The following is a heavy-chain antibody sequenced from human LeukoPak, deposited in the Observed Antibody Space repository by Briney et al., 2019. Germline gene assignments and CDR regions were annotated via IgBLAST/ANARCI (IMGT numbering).Heavy chain of an antibody. CDR3: ARVGDSSGYYFNPVYYFDY. V-gene: IGHV4-34*01. D-gene: IGHD3-22*01. CDR2: INHSGST. J-gene: IGHJ4*02. Sequence: PSETLSLTCAVYGESFSGYYWSWIRQPPGKGLEWIGEINHSGSTNYNPSLKSRVTISVDTSKNQFSLKLSSVTAADTAVYYCARVGDSSGYYFNPVYYFDYWGQGTLVTVSS. CDR1: GESFSGYY.